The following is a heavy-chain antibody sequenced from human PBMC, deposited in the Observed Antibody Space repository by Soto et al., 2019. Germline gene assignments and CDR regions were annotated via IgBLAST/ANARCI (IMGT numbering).Heavy chain of an antibody. D-gene: IGHD3-16*01. V-gene: IGHV3-30*03. CDR2: ISYDGNNR. Sequence: GGSLRLSCAASGFPFSTYGMHWVRQAPGKGLEWVAVISYDGNNRYHADSVKGRFAVSRDNSKNSVYLQMNNLRAEDTAVYYCARDDRSHWAYHSESRRQPASFDYSCQGPLVTVSS. CDR3: ARDDRSHWAYHSESRRQPASFDY. J-gene: IGHJ4*02. CDR1: GFPFSTYG.